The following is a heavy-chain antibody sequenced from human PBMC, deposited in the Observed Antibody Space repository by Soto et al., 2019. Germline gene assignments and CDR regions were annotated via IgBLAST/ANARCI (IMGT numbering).Heavy chain of an antibody. Sequence: GGSLRLSCAASGFTFSSYSMNWVRQAPGKGLEWVSSISSSSYIYYADSVKGRFTISRDNAKNSLYLQMNSLRAEDTAVYYCARGVYSGYDLSDYYYYGMDVWGQGTTVTVSS. V-gene: IGHV3-21*01. CDR1: GFTFSSYS. J-gene: IGHJ6*02. D-gene: IGHD5-12*01. CDR3: ARGVYSGYDLSDYYYYGMDV. CDR2: ISSSSYI.